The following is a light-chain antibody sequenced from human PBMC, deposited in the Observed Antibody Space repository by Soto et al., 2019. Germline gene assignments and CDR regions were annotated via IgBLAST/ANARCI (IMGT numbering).Light chain of an antibody. V-gene: IGLV1-47*01. J-gene: IGLJ2*01. CDR3: AAWDDSLSGVV. CDR2: RNN. CDR1: SSNIGNNY. Sequence: QPVLTQPPSASGTPGQRVNISCSGSSSNIGNNYLYWFQQLPGTAPKLLIFRNNQRPSGVPDRFSGSKSGTSASLAISGLRSEDEADYYCAAWDDSLSGVVFGGGTKLTVL.